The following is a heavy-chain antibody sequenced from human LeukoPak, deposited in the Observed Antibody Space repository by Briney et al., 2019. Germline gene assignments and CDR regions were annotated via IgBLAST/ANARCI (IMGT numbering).Heavy chain of an antibody. Sequence: GGSLRLSCAASGFTFSSYAMSWVRQAPGKGLEWVSYISTSGSSTNYAESVKGRFTISRDNAKNSLYLQMDRLRGDDTAVYYCARVPGRYAFDFWGQGTMVTVSS. V-gene: IGHV3-48*04. D-gene: IGHD2-15*01. CDR3: ARVPGRYAFDF. CDR1: GFTFSSYA. J-gene: IGHJ3*01. CDR2: ISTSGSST.